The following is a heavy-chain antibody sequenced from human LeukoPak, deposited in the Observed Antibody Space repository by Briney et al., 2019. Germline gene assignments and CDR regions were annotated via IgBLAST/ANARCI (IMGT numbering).Heavy chain of an antibody. CDR3: AGLGGSDAFDI. CDR2: IYYSVST. CDR1: GGSISSSSYS. V-gene: IGHV4-39*01. D-gene: IGHD3-16*01. Sequence: SETLCLTCTVSGGSISSSSYSWGWIRQPPGKSLEWIWSIYYSVSTYYNPSLNRRATISVDTSKNQFSLKLSSVTAADTAVYYCAGLGGSDAFDIWGQGTMVSVS. J-gene: IGHJ3*02.